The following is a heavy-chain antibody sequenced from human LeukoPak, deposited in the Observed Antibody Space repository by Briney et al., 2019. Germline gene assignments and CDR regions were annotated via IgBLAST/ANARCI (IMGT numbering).Heavy chain of an antibody. CDR2: INHSGST. CDR1: GGSFSGYY. CDR3: ARLARYYDFWSGYSNRYYYYYMDV. V-gene: IGHV4-34*01. Sequence: SETLSLTCAVYGGSFSGYYWSWIRQPPGKGLEWIGEINHSGSTNYNPSLKSRVTISVDTSKNQFSLKLSSVTTADTAVYYCARLARYYDFWSGYSNRYYYYYMDVWGKGTTVTVSS. J-gene: IGHJ6*03. D-gene: IGHD3-3*01.